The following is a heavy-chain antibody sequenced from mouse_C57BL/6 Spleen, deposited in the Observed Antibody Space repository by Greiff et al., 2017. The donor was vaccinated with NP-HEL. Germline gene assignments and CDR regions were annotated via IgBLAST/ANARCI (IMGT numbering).Heavy chain of an antibody. J-gene: IGHJ1*03. CDR1: GYTFTDYE. CDR2: IDPETGGT. V-gene: IGHV1-15*01. Sequence: VQLQQSGAELVRPGASVTLSCKASGYTFTDYEMHWVKQTPVHGLEWIGAIDPETGGTAYNQKFKGKAILTADKSSSTAYMELRSLTSEDSAVYYCTRTFLDRYFDVWGTGTTVTVSS. CDR3: TRTFLDRYFDV.